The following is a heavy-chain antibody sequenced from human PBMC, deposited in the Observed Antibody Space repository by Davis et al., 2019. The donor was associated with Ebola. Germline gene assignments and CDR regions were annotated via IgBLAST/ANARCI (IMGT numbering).Heavy chain of an antibody. J-gene: IGHJ4*02. CDR1: GGSISSYY. D-gene: IGHD2-15*01. CDR3: ARIPLLQFYFDC. Sequence: PSETLSLTCTVSGGSISSYYWSWIRQPPGKGLEWIGYIYYSGSTNYNPSLKSRVTISVDTSKNQFPLKLSSVTAADTAVYYCARIPLLQFYFDCWGQGTLVTVSS. V-gene: IGHV4-59*01. CDR2: IYYSGST.